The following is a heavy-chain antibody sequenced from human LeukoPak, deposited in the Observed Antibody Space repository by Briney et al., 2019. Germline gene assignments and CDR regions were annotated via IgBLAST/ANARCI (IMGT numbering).Heavy chain of an antibody. CDR2: ISYDGSNK. J-gene: IGHJ4*02. V-gene: IGHV3-30*18. D-gene: IGHD6-19*01. CDR1: GFTFSSYG. CDR3: AKDSIAVAGTYFDY. Sequence: GRSLRLSCAASGFTFSSYGMHWVRQAPGKGLEWVAVISYDGSNKYYADFVKGRFTISRDNSKNTLYLQMNSLRAEDTAVYYCAKDSIAVAGTYFDYWGQGTLVTVSS.